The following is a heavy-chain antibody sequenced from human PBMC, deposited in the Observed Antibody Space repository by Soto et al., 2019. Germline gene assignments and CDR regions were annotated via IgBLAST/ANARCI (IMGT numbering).Heavy chain of an antibody. V-gene: IGHV3-21*01. CDR1: GFTLKGYS. CDR2: ISDSSSYI. D-gene: IGHD2-2*01. CDR3: ARGSLYCSSDGCQMTAFEI. Sequence: EVQLVESGGGLVKPGGSLRLSCAASGFTLKGYSMNWVRQAPGKGLEWVSSISDSSSYIFHAHSVKGRFSTSRNNAKNSLYLQMNGLRAEETAVYYCARGSLYCSSDGCQMTAFEIWGQGTMVTVSS. J-gene: IGHJ3*02.